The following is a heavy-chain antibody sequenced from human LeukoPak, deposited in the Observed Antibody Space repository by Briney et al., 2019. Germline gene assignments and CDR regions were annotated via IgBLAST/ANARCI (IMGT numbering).Heavy chain of an antibody. V-gene: IGHV1-24*01. Sequence: ASVKVSRKVSGYTLTELSMHWVRQAPGKGLEWMGGFDPEDGETIYAQKFQGRVTMTEDTSTDTAYMELSSLRSEDTAVYYCATDAGSYSYYYGMDVWGQGTTVTVSS. CDR3: ATDAGSYSYYYGMDV. CDR1: GYTLTELS. CDR2: FDPEDGET. J-gene: IGHJ6*02. D-gene: IGHD3-10*01.